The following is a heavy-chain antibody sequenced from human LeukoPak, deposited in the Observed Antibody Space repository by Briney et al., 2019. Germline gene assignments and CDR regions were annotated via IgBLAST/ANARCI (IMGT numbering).Heavy chain of an antibody. CDR1: GYIITTYG. V-gene: IGHV7-4-1*02. CDR3: ARGPFL. Sequence: ASVKVSRKASGYIITTYGLNWVRQAPGQGLEWMGWINTNTANPTYAQGFTGRFVFSLDTSVSTAYLQISSLKAEDTAVYYCARGPFLWGQGTLVTVSS. CDR2: INTNTANP. J-gene: IGHJ4*02. D-gene: IGHD2/OR15-2a*01.